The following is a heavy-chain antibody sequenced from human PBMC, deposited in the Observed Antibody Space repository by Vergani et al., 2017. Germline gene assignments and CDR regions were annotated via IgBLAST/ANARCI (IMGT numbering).Heavy chain of an antibody. Sequence: EQLLQSGGGVVQPGGSLRLSCIGSGYTFGHFDMHWVRQAPGKGLEWVSGIGGSGDNTHYADSVKGRITISRDNSKSTLYLQMNSLRAEDTAVYYCTKGSRGYTGYFFDYWGQGTLATVSS. J-gene: IGHJ4*02. D-gene: IGHD5-12*01. V-gene: IGHV3-23*01. CDR1: GYTFGHFD. CDR2: IGGSGDNT. CDR3: TKGSRGYTGYFFDY.